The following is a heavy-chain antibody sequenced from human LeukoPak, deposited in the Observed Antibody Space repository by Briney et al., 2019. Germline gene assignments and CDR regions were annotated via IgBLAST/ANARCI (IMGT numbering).Heavy chain of an antibody. CDR3: ARVAAVAGVFFDY. D-gene: IGHD6-19*01. Sequence: SETLSLTCTVSGGSISSYYWSWIRQPPGKGLEWIGYIYYSGSTNYNPSLKSRVTISVDTSKNQFSLKLSSVTAADTAVYYCARVAAVAGVFFDYWGQGTLVTVSS. CDR1: GGSISSYY. V-gene: IGHV4-59*12. CDR2: IYYSGST. J-gene: IGHJ4*02.